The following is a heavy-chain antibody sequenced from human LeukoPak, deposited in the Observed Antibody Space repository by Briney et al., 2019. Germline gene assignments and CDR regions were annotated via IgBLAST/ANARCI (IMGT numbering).Heavy chain of an antibody. CDR2: IYYSEST. J-gene: IGHJ4*02. CDR1: GGSISSSSYY. CDR3: ARGWEYYGSGSYYFSYYFDY. V-gene: IGHV4-39*07. Sequence: RPSETLSLTCTVSGGSISSSSYYWGWIRQPPGKGLEWIGSIYYSESTYYNPSLKSRVTISVDTSKNQFSLKLNSVTAADTAVYYCARGWEYYGSGSYYFSYYFDYWGQGTLVTVSS. D-gene: IGHD3-10*01.